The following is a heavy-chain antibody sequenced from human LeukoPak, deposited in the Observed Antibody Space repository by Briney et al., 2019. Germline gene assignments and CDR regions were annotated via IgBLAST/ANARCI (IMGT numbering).Heavy chain of an antibody. CDR3: ARDGLYCTNGVCSSDI. Sequence: ASVKVSCKASGYTFTRHYMNWVRQAPGQGLEWMGKINPSSGGTGYAQKFQGRVTMTRDTSTSTVYMELTSLRSEDTAVYYCARDGLYCTNGVCSSDIWGQGTLVTVSS. V-gene: IGHV1-46*01. CDR2: INPSSGGT. D-gene: IGHD2-8*01. J-gene: IGHJ3*02. CDR1: GYTFTRHY.